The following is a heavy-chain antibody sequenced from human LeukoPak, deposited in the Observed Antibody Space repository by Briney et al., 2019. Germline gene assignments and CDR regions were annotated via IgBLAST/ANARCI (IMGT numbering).Heavy chain of an antibody. V-gene: IGHV4-34*01. CDR3: ARSLRFLEWLLRGYYFDY. J-gene: IGHJ4*02. Sequence: SETLSLTCAVSGGSFSGYYWSWIRQPPGKGLEWIGEINHSGSTNYNPSLKSRVTISVDTSKNQFYLKLSSVTAADTAVYYCARSLRFLEWLLRGYYFDYWGQGTLVTVSS. CDR2: INHSGST. CDR1: GGSFSGYY. D-gene: IGHD3-3*01.